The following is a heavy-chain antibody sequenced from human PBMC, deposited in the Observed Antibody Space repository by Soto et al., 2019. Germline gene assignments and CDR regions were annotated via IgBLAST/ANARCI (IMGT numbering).Heavy chain of an antibody. CDR1: GFTFSSYA. D-gene: IGHD3-22*01. J-gene: IGHJ4*02. CDR3: AKGAPVGQYYGSSGYYD. CDR2: ISGSGGST. Sequence: EVQLWESGGGLVQPGGSLRLFCAASGFTFSSYAMNWVRQAPGKGLEWVSVISGSGGSTYYADSVKGRFTISRDNSKNTLHLQINSLRAEDTAVYYCAKGAPVGQYYGSSGYYDWGQGTLVTVSS. V-gene: IGHV3-23*01.